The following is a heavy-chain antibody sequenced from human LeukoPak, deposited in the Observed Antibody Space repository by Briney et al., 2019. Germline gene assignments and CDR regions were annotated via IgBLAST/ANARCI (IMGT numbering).Heavy chain of an antibody. CDR2: ISAGGAST. V-gene: IGHV3-23*01. CDR1: GFTFSRYA. D-gene: IGHD2-21*02. CDR3: ANWRGDFRYFDY. J-gene: IGHJ4*02. Sequence: GGSLRLSCAASGFTFSRYAMSWVRQAPGKGLEWVSGISAGGASTYYADSVKGRLTTSRDNSKNTLYLQMNSLRAEDTAVYYCANWRGDFRYFDYWGQGTLVTVSS.